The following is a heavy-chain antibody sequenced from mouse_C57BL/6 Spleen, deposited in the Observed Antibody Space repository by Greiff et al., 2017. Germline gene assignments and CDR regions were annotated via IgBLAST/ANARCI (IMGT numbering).Heavy chain of an antibody. J-gene: IGHJ1*03. CDR2: IDPENGDT. CDR3: TIYGNFLPLDV. CDR1: GFNIKDDY. V-gene: IGHV14-4*01. D-gene: IGHD2-1*01. Sequence: VQLQQSGAELVRPGASVKLSCTASGFNIKDDYMHWVKQRPEQGLEWIGWIDPENGDTEYASKFQGKATITADTSSNTAYLQLSSLTSEDTAVYYCTIYGNFLPLDVWGTGTTVTVSS.